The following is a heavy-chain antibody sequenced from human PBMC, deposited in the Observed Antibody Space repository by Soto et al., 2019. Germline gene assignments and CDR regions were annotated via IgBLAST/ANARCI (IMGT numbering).Heavy chain of an antibody. CDR1: GYSFTTYG. J-gene: IGHJ3*02. CDR3: ARIPYDSSGQRAFDI. Sequence: ASVKVSCKASGYSFTTYGISWVRQAPGQGLEWMGWISAYNGNTNYAQKFKGRVTMTTDTSTSTAYMELRSLRSDDTAVYYCARIPYDSSGQRAFDIWGQGTMVTVSS. V-gene: IGHV1-18*01. CDR2: ISAYNGNT. D-gene: IGHD3-22*01.